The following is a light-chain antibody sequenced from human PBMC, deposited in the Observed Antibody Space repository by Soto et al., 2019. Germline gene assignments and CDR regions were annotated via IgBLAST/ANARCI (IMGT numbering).Light chain of an antibody. CDR2: GAS. V-gene: IGKV3-15*01. CDR1: QSVSSG. CDR3: QQYNNWPWT. Sequence: EIVTTQSLATLSVSPGERATLSCRTGQSVSSGLAWYQQKPGQSPRLLIYGASTRATGIPARFSGSGSGPQFTLTISSQQSEDSAVYYCQQYNNWPWTFGQGTKVEIK. J-gene: IGKJ1*01.